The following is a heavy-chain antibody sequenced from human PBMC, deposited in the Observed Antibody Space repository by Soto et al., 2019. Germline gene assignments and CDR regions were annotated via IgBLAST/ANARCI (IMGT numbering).Heavy chain of an antibody. CDR1: GFSLTTRGMT. D-gene: IGHD3-3*02. V-gene: IGHV2-5*01. CDR3: TLRQDTSKGPIY. Sequence: SGPTLVNPTQTLTLTCTVSGFSLTTRGMTLGWIRQPPGKAPEWLALSTQYSPSLQSRLTFTEDTSKNQVVLTMTNMDPVDTATYYCTLRQDTSKGPIYWGQGIMVTVSS. J-gene: IGHJ4*02. CDR2: ST.